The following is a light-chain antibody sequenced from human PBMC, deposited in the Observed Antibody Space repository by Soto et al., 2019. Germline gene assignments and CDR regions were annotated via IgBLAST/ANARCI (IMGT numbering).Light chain of an antibody. CDR1: SSNIGNNY. Sequence: QSVLTQPPSASGTPGQRVTIPCSGSSSNIGNNYVYWYQQFPGTAPKVLIYKNNQRPSGVPDRFSGSKFGTSASLAISGLRSEDEADYYCATWDGGLNGVVFGGGTKLTVL. CDR3: ATWDGGLNGVV. CDR2: KNN. J-gene: IGLJ2*01. V-gene: IGLV1-47*01.